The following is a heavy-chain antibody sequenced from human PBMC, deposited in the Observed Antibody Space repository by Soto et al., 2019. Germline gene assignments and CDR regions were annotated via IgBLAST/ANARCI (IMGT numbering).Heavy chain of an antibody. CDR3: ARDRITMVRGAVDAFDI. Sequence: NPSETLSLTCTVSGGSISSGDYYWSWVRQPPGKGLDWIGYIYYSGSTWYNPSLKSRVTISIDTSKNQFSLKLRSVTSADTAVYYCARDRITMVRGAVDAFDIWGQGTMVTVSS. V-gene: IGHV4-30-4*01. CDR1: GGSISSGDYY. D-gene: IGHD3-10*01. CDR2: IYYSGST. J-gene: IGHJ3*02.